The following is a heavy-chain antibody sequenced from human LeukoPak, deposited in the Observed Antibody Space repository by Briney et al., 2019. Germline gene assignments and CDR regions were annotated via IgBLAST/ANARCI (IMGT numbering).Heavy chain of an antibody. D-gene: IGHD2-21*02. CDR2: IKSKSAGGTI. CDR1: GFTFTNAW. CDR3: TVSVVVTASNGMDV. V-gene: IGHV3-15*01. J-gene: IGHJ6*02. Sequence: GGSLRLSCATSGFTFTNAWMSWVRQAPGKGLEWVGRIKSKSAGGTIDYGAPVKGRFTISRDDSKNTLYLQMNSLKTEDTAVYYCTVSVVVTASNGMDVWGQGTTVTVSS.